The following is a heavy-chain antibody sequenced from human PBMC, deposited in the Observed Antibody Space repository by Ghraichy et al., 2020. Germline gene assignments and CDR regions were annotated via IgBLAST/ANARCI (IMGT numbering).Heavy chain of an antibody. V-gene: IGHV3-23*03. D-gene: IGHD3/OR15-3a*01. J-gene: IGHJ4*02. Sequence: GGSLRLSCAASGFTFSSYAINWVRQTPGKGLEWVAVISGGGRDIYYADSVKGRFTISRDNSKNTFDLQMNSLKGDDSAIYYCAKLRTGYFGGSFDFWGQGTLVTVYS. CDR1: GFTFSSYA. CDR2: ISGGGRDI. CDR3: AKLRTGYFGGSFDF.